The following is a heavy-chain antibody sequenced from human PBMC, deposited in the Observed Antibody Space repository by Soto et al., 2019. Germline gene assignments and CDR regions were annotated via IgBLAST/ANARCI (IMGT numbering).Heavy chain of an antibody. CDR1: GFTFSSYS. Sequence: GGSLRLSCAASGFTFSSYSMNWVRQAPGKGLEWVSSISSSSSYIYYADSVKGRFTISRDNAKNSLYLQMNSLRAEDTAVHYCARDGGRELLFRNPIVYWGQGTLVTVSS. CDR3: ARDGGRELLFRNPIVY. D-gene: IGHD2-2*01. CDR2: ISSSSSYI. J-gene: IGHJ4*02. V-gene: IGHV3-21*01.